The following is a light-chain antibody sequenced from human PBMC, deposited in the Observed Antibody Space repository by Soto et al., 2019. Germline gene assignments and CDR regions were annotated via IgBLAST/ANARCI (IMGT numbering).Light chain of an antibody. V-gene: IGLV2-14*01. CDR1: SSDVGGYNY. CDR2: EVS. Sequence: QSALTQPASVSGSPGQSITISCTGTSSDVGGYNYVSWYQQYLGKAPKLMIFEVSNRPSGVSDRFSGSKSDNTASLTISGLQAEDEADYYCSSYTNSSTLVIFGRGTKLTVL. J-gene: IGLJ2*01. CDR3: SSYTNSSTLVI.